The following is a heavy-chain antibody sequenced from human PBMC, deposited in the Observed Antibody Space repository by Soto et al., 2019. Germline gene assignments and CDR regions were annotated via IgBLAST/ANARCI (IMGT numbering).Heavy chain of an antibody. D-gene: IGHD6-13*01. CDR1: GFIFSSYW. J-gene: IGHJ3*01. V-gene: IGHV3-74*01. CDR3: ARDLAAAGTA. CDR2: TNSDGSST. Sequence: EVQLVESGGGLVQPGGSLRLSCAASGFIFSSYWMHWVRQAPGKGLVWVSRTNSDGSSTSYADSVKGRFTISRDNAKNMLYLQMNSLRAEDTAVYYCARDLAAAGTAWGQGTMVTVSS.